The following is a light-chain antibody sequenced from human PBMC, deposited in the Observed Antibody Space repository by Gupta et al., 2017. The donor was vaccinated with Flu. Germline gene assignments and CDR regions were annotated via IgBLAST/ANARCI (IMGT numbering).Light chain of an antibody. V-gene: IGLV3-10*01. CDR3: YSTETSGNHRV. CDR1: ALPKKY. J-gene: IGLJ3*02. CDR2: EDR. Sequence: SSSLPQPPSVSVSPGQTARITFSGDALPKKYAYWYQQKSGQAPVLIIYEDRKRPSGIPERFSGSSSGTMATLTISGAQVEDEADYYCYSTETSGNHRVFGGGTKLTVL.